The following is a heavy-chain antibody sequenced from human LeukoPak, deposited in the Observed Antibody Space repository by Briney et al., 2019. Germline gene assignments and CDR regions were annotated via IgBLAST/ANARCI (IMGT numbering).Heavy chain of an antibody. CDR2: MNPNSGNT. CDR3: ARAPSGFTYGPGDH. Sequence: GASVKVSCKASGYTFTSYDINWVRQATGQGLEWMGWMNPNSGNTGYAQKFQGRVTMPRNTSISTAYMELSSLRSEDTAVYYCARAPSGFTYGPGDHWGQGTLVTVSS. CDR1: GYTFTSYD. J-gene: IGHJ4*02. D-gene: IGHD5-18*01. V-gene: IGHV1-8*01.